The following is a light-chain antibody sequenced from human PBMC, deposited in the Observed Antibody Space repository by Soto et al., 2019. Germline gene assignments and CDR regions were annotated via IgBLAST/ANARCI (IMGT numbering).Light chain of an antibody. J-gene: IGKJ2*01. CDR1: QSVSSSY. V-gene: IGKV3-20*01. Sequence: ESVLTQSPGTLSLSPGERATLSCRASQSVSSSYLAWYQQKPGQAPRLLIYGASSRATGIPDRFSGSGSGTDFTLTISRLEPEDFAVYYCQQYGSSPPYTFGQGTKLELK. CDR3: QQYGSSPPYT. CDR2: GAS.